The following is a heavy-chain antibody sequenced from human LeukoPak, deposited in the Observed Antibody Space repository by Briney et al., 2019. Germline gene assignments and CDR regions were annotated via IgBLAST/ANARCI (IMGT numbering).Heavy chain of an antibody. CDR2: ISSNGGST. CDR3: ARAGSLYGSGWYLDEDAFDI. V-gene: IGHV3-64*01. Sequence: PGGSLRLSCAASGFTFSSYAMHWVRQAPGMGLEYVSAISSNGGSTYYANSVKGRFTISRDNSKNTLYLQMGSLRAEDMAVYYCARAGSLYGSGWYLDEDAFDIWGQGTMVTVSS. D-gene: IGHD6-19*01. CDR1: GFTFSSYA. J-gene: IGHJ3*02.